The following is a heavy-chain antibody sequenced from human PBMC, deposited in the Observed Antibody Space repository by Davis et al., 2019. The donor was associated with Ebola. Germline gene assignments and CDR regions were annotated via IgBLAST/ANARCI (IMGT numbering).Heavy chain of an antibody. Sequence: SLKISCAASGFTFDDYAMHWVRQAPGKGLEWVSGISWNSGSIGYADSVKGRFTISRDNAKNSLYLQMNSLRPEDTAVYYCATDRTYYYDSSGYYGARYGMDVWGQGTTVTVSS. D-gene: IGHD3-22*01. CDR1: GFTFDDYA. V-gene: IGHV3-9*01. J-gene: IGHJ6*02. CDR3: ATDRTYYYDSSGYYGARYGMDV. CDR2: ISWNSGSI.